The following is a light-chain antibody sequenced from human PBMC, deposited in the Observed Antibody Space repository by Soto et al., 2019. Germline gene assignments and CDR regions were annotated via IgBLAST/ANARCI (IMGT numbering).Light chain of an antibody. CDR3: QQYKSNRRT. V-gene: IGKV1-5*03. CDR2: KAS. CDR1: QTISSW. J-gene: IGKJ1*01. Sequence: DIQMTQSPSTLSVSVGDRFTITFRASQTISSWLAWYQQKPGKAPKLLISKASTLESGVPSRFSGSGSETDFILTINSLQPDDFATYYCQQYKSNRRTFGQGTKVDI.